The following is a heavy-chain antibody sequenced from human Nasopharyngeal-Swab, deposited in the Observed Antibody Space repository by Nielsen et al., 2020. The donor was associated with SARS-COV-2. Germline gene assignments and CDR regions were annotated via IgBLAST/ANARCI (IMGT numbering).Heavy chain of an antibody. Sequence: WIRQPPGKGLEYVSTISNNGVNTYYADSVKGRFTISRDNSKNTLYLQMNSLRAEDTAVYYCAKLDSSGWLLFDYWGQGTLVTVSS. V-gene: IGHV3-64*04. J-gene: IGHJ4*02. D-gene: IGHD6-19*01. CDR3: AKLDSSGWLLFDY. CDR2: ISNNGVNT.